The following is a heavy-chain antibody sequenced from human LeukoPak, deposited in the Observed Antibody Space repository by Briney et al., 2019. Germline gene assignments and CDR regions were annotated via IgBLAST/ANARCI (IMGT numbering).Heavy chain of an antibody. D-gene: IGHD6-19*01. Sequence: SVKLSCKASGYTFTSYGISWVRQAPGQGPEWMGWISAYNGNTNYAQNLQGRVTMTTDTSTSTAYMELRSLRSDDTAVYCWARDGYIAVAGTGDYWGQGTLVTVSS. CDR1: GYTFTSYG. V-gene: IGHV1-18*01. J-gene: IGHJ4*02. CDR3: ARDGYIAVAGTGDY. CDR2: ISAYNGNT.